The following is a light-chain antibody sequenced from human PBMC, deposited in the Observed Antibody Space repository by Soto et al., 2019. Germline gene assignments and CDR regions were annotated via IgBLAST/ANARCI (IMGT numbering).Light chain of an antibody. CDR1: SCDVGAYNY. V-gene: IGLV2-14*01. CDR3: SSFTKNYTYV. Sequence: QSVLTQPASVSGSPGQSITISCTGTSCDVGAYNYVSWYQQHPGKAPRLMIYDVSNRPSGASNRFSGSKSGNTASLTISGLQAEDEADYYCSSFTKNYTYVFGTGTKVTVL. CDR2: DVS. J-gene: IGLJ1*01.